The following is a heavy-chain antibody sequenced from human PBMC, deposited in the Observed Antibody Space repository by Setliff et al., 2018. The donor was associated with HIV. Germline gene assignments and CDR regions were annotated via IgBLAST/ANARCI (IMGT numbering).Heavy chain of an antibody. V-gene: IGHV1-2*02. D-gene: IGHD1-1*01. CDR1: GYIFSAYY. J-gene: IGHJ4*02. Sequence: ASVMVSCKTSGYIFSAYYVHWLRRAPGQGLEWMGWINYNNGDTKYAEKFQGRVTMTRDTSISTLYMDLNRLTSDDTAVYYCALANIVSTARWNHWGRGTLVTVSS. CDR3: ALANIVSTARWNH. CDR2: INYNNGDT.